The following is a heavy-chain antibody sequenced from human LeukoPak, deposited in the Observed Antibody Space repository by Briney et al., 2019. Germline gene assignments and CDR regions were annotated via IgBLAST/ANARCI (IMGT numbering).Heavy chain of an antibody. CDR2: INHSGST. CDR1: GGSFSGYY. Sequence: PSETLSLTCAVYGGSFSGYYWSWIRQPPGKGLEWIGEINHSGSTNYNPSLKSRVTISVDTSKNRFSLKLSSVTAADTAVYYCAREASSGWYSYYYMDVWAKGPRSPSP. J-gene: IGHJ6*03. CDR3: AREASSGWYSYYYMDV. D-gene: IGHD6-19*01. V-gene: IGHV4-34*01.